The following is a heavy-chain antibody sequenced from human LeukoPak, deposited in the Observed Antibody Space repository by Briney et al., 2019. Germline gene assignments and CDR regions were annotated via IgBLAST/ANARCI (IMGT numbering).Heavy chain of an antibody. J-gene: IGHJ1*01. D-gene: IGHD3-22*01. CDR2: IRSKAYGGTT. V-gene: IGHV3-49*04. CDR1: GFTFGDYA. CDR3: TRDDSSGYYLIIQH. Sequence: QPGRSLRLSCTASGFTFGDYAMSWVRQAPGKGLEWVGFIRSKAYGGTTEYAASVKGRFTISRDDSKSIAYLQMNSLKTEDTAVYYCTRDDSSGYYLIIQHWGQGTLVTVSS.